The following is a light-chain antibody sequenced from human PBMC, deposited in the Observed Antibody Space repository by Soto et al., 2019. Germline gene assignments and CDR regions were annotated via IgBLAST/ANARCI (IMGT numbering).Light chain of an antibody. CDR2: AVS. V-gene: IGLV2-11*01. CDR3: CSYAGRYTYV. CDR1: SSPVGGYHH. J-gene: IGLJ1*01. Sequence: QSALAQPRSVSGSPGQSVTISCTGTSSPVGGYHHVSWYQQFPGKAPKLMIYAVSQRPSGVPDRFSGSESGNTASLTISGLQADDEADYYCCSYAGRYTYVFGSGTKVTVL.